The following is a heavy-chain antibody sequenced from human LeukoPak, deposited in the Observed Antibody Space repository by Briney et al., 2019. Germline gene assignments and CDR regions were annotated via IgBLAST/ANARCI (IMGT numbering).Heavy chain of an antibody. V-gene: IGHV3-23*01. CDR1: GFTFSSYT. Sequence: GGSLRLSCAASGFTFSSYTISWVRQAPGKGLEWVSAISRSGDNTYYADSVEGRFTISRDNSKNTLYLQMNSLRAEDTAVFYCARLYGDHGDCWGQGTLVTVSS. CDR2: ISRSGDNT. D-gene: IGHD4-17*01. J-gene: IGHJ4*02. CDR3: ARLYGDHGDC.